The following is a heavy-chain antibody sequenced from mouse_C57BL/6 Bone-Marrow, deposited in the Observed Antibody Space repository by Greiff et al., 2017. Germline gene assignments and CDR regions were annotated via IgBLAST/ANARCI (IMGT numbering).Heavy chain of an antibody. CDR2: IDPANGNT. D-gene: IGHD2-4*01. J-gene: IGHJ3*01. CDR3: VYYEYGGTY. V-gene: IGHV14-3*01. CDR1: GFNIKNTY. Sequence: EVQLQQSVAELVRPGASVKLSCTASGFNIKNTYMPWVRQRPEQGLEWIGRIDPANGNTKYAPKFQGKATITADTSSLTAYLQLSSLTSEDPAIYYCVYYEYGGTYWGQGTLVTVSA.